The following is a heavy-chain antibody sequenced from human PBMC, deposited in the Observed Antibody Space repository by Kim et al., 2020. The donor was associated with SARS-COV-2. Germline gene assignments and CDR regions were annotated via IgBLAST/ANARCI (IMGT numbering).Heavy chain of an antibody. CDR3: ARDGDSNYDGMDV. J-gene: IGHJ6*02. CDR1: GFTFSSYG. V-gene: IGHV3-33*01. Sequence: GGSLRLSCAASGFTFSSYGMHWVRQAPGKGLEWVAVIWYDGSNKYYADSVKGRFTISRDNSKNTLYLQMNSLRAEDTAVYYCARDGDSNYDGMDVWGQGTTVTVSS. D-gene: IGHD4-4*01. CDR2: IWYDGSNK.